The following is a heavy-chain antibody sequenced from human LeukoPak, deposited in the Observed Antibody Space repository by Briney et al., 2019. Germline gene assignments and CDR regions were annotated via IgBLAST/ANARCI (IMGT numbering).Heavy chain of an antibody. D-gene: IGHD6-19*01. CDR1: GFTFSIYT. CDR3: ARDRGAEAVAESDY. J-gene: IGHJ4*02. CDR2: ISSRRSYI. Sequence: GGSLRLSCAASGFTFSIYTMNWLRPAPGEGLERVSSISSRRSYIYYPDSVKGRFTISRDNAKNSLYLQMNSLSAEDTAVYYCARDRGAEAVAESDYWGQGTLVTVSS. V-gene: IGHV3-21*01.